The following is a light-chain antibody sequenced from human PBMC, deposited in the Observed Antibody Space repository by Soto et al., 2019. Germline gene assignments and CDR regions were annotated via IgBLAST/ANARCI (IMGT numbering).Light chain of an antibody. V-gene: IGKV3-20*01. CDR2: GAS. J-gene: IGKJ1*01. Sequence: EIVLSQSPGTLSLPPGERAALSCRASQTLDTDYLTWYQHKPGQAPRLLIFGASSRATGIPDRFSGSGSGTDFTLTISRLEPEDFAVYYCQQYGSSPWTFGQGTKVDIK. CDR1: QTLDTDY. CDR3: QQYGSSPWT.